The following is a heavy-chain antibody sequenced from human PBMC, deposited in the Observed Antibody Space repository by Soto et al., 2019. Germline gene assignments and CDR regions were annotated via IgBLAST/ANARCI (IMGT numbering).Heavy chain of an antibody. CDR1: GGTFSSYT. CDR2: IIPILGIA. V-gene: IGHV1-69*02. Sequence: QVQLVQSGAEVRKPGSSVKVSCKASGGTFSSYTISWVRQAPGQGLEWMGRIIPILGIANYAQKFQGRVTITADKPTSTAYMELSSLRSEDTAVYYCARVLWEWLVRGFDYWGQGTLVTVSS. J-gene: IGHJ4*02. CDR3: ARVLWEWLVRGFDY. D-gene: IGHD6-19*01.